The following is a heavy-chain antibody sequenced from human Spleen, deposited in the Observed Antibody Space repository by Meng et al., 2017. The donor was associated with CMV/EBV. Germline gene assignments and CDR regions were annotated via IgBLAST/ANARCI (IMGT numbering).Heavy chain of an antibody. CDR2: IKQDGSEK. V-gene: IGHV3-7*01. CDR1: GFTFSSYW. D-gene: IGHD3-10*01. Sequence: GGSLRLSCAASGFTFSSYWMSWVRQAPGKGLEWVANIKQDGSEKYYVDSVKGRFTISRDNSKNTLYLQMNSLRAEDTAVYYCAGIWFGELLDYWGQGTLVTVSS. J-gene: IGHJ4*02. CDR3: AGIWFGELLDY.